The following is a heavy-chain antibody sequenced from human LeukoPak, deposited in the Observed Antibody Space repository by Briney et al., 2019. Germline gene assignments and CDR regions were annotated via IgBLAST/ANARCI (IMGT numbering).Heavy chain of an antibody. V-gene: IGHV4-59*08. CDR2: IHYSEST. D-gene: IGHD3-10*01. CDR3: ASRSGSFSDALDI. Sequence: PSETLSLTCTVSGGSIRSYYWGWIRQPPGKGLEWIGYIHYSESTKYNPSLKSRVTMSVDTSKNQFSLKLSSVTAADTAVYYCASRSGSFSDALDIWGQGTLVTVSS. J-gene: IGHJ3*02. CDR1: GGSIRSYY.